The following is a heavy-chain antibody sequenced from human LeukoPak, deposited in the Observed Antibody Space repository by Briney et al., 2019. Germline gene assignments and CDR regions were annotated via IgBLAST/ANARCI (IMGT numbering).Heavy chain of an antibody. J-gene: IGHJ4*02. D-gene: IGHD4-23*01. CDR3: ARERDDYGGSSFDC. Sequence: PGGSLRLSCAASGFTLSSYTISWVRQPPGEGLEWVSSISSSRTNIYYADTVKGRFTIPRDTAKNSLYLQMDSLRAEDTAVYYCARERDDYGGSSFDCWGQGTLVTVSP. CDR2: ISSSRTNI. V-gene: IGHV3-21*03. CDR1: GFTLSSYT.